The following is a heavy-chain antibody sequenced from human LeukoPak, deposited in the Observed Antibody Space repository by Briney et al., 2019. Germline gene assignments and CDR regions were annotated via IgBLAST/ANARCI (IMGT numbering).Heavy chain of an antibody. CDR3: ARDYYDSSGYYPGSKWFDP. CDR1: GYNFTNYW. D-gene: IGHD3-22*01. V-gene: IGHV5-51*01. J-gene: IGHJ5*02. Sequence: GESLKISCKGSGYNFTNYWIGWVRQMPGKGLEWMGIISPGDSDTIYSPSFEGQVTISADKSISTAYLQWRSLKASDTAMYYCARDYYDSSGYYPGSKWFDPWGQGTLVTVSS. CDR2: ISPGDSDT.